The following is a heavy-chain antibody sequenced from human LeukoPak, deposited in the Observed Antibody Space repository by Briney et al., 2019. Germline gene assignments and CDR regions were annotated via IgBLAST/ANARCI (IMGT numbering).Heavy chain of an antibody. CDR1: GYTFTSYY. D-gene: IGHD3-22*01. CDR2: INPSCGKT. CDR3: ARLDSSATKDWYFDL. Sequence: ASVKVSCKASGYTFTSYYMHWVRQAPGQGLEWMGIINPSCGKTRYAQKFQGRVTMTRDTSTSTVYMEVSSLRSEDTAVYYCARLDSSATKDWYFDLWGRGTLVTVSS. V-gene: IGHV1-46*01. J-gene: IGHJ2*01.